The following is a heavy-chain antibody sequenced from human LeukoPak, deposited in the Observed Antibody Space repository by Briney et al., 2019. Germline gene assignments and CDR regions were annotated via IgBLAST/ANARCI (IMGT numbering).Heavy chain of an antibody. D-gene: IGHD3-3*01. CDR2: ISSSSSYI. CDR3: ASGGILRFLEWFSAFDI. Sequence: PGGSLRLSCAAPGFTFSSYSMNWVRQAPGKGLEWVSSISSSSSYIYYADSVKGRFTISRDNAKNSLYLQMNSLRAEDTAVYYCASGGILRFLEWFSAFDIWGQGTMVTVSS. V-gene: IGHV3-21*01. CDR1: GFTFSSYS. J-gene: IGHJ3*02.